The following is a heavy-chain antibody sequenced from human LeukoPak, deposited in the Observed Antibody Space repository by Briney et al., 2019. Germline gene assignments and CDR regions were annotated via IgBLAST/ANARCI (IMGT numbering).Heavy chain of an antibody. V-gene: IGHV1-18*01. CDR1: GYTFTSYG. D-gene: IGHD2-2*01. Sequence: GASVKVSCKASGYTFTSYGISWVRQAPGQGLEWMGWISAYNGNTNYAQKLQGRVTMTTDTSTSTAYMELRSLRSDDTAVYYCARDRSYCSSTSCYGSDDYWGQGTLVTVSS. CDR3: ARDRSYCSSTSCYGSDDY. J-gene: IGHJ4*02. CDR2: ISAYNGNT.